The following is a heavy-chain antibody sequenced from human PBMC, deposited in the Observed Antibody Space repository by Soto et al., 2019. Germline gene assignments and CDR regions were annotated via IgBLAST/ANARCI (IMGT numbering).Heavy chain of an antibody. Sequence: QLQLQESGPGLVKPSETLSLTCTVSGGSISSSSSYWGWIRQPPGKGLEWIGSIYYSGSTYYNPSLKSRVTISVDTSKNQFSLKLSSVTAADTAVYYCASIAAAGAWGYYYGMDVWGQGTTVTVSS. V-gene: IGHV4-39*01. CDR3: ASIAAAGAWGYYYGMDV. J-gene: IGHJ6*02. CDR2: IYYSGST. CDR1: GGSISSSSSY. D-gene: IGHD6-13*01.